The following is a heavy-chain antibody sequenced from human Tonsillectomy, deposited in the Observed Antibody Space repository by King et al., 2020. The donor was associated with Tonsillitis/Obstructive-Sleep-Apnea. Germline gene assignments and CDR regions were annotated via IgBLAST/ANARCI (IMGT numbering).Heavy chain of an antibody. D-gene: IGHD2/OR15-2a*01. CDR2: ISGSGGST. CDR3: AKAFSLGYYYYYMDV. J-gene: IGHJ6*03. Sequence: VQLVESGGGLVQPGGSLTLSCAASGFTFSSYAMSWVRQAPGKGLEWVSGISGSGGSTYYADSVKGRFTISRENSTKPLFLQMNSLRVEDTAVYYCAKAFSLGYYYYYMDVWGKGTTVTVSS. V-gene: IGHV3-23*04. CDR1: GFTFSSYA.